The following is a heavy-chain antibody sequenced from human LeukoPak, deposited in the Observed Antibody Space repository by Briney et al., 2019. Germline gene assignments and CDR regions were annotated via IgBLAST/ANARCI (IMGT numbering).Heavy chain of an antibody. D-gene: IGHD5-12*01. Sequence: GGSLRLSCAASGFTFSSYAMYWVRQAPGKGLEWVAVISYDGSDKFYADSVKGRFTISRDSSKNTLYLQMNSLRAEDTAVYYCAKDRGYQANYFDYWGQGTLVTVSS. CDR3: AKDRGYQANYFDY. CDR2: ISYDGSDK. CDR1: GFTFSSYA. J-gene: IGHJ4*02. V-gene: IGHV3-30*04.